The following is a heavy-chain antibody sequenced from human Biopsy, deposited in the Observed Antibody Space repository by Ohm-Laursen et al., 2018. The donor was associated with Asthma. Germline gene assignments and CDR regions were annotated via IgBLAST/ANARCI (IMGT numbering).Heavy chain of an antibody. CDR2: ISYDGRET. CDR1: GFRFPIYG. D-gene: IGHD2-21*02. Sequence: SLRLSCAASGFRFPIYGMHWVRQGPGKGPEWVALISYDGRETGYVDSVKGRFTISRDNFRNTVHLQMSSLRPEDSAVYYCTRDRFYNSVTSESFYYGVDVWGQGTTATVSS. J-gene: IGHJ6*02. CDR3: TRDRFYNSVTSESFYYGVDV. V-gene: IGHV3-30*03.